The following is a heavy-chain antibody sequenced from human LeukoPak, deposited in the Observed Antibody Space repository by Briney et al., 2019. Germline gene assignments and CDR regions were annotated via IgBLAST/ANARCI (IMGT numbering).Heavy chain of an antibody. V-gene: IGHV3-30*12. CDR2: ISYDGSNK. CDR3: ARDVGRYFDY. D-gene: IGHD2-15*01. Sequence: PGGSLRLSCAASGFIFSDYDMHWVRQAPGKGLEWVAVISYDGSNKYYADSVKGRFTISRDNSKNTLYLQMDSLRAEDTAVYYCARDVGRYFDYWGQGTLVTVSS. CDR1: GFIFSDYD. J-gene: IGHJ4*02.